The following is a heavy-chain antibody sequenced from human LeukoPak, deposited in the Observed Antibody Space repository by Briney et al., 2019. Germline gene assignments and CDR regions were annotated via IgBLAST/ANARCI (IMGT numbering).Heavy chain of an antibody. CDR1: GGSISSYY. D-gene: IGHD6-13*01. CDR2: IYYSGST. CDR3: ARRGSRWYWYFDY. J-gene: IGHJ4*02. Sequence: SETLSLTCTVSGGSISSYYWNWIRQPPGKGLEWIGYIYYSGSTNYNPSLKSRVTISVDTSKNQFSLNLSSVTAADTAVYYCARRGSRWYWYFDYWGQGTLVTVSS. V-gene: IGHV4-59*08.